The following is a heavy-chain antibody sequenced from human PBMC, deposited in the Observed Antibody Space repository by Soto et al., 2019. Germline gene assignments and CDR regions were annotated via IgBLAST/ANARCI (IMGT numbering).Heavy chain of an antibody. J-gene: IGHJ4*02. CDR3: ARTDNVGYYPY. Sequence: SDTLSLTCAFSGVSIISNYLWAWIRQSPGEGLVWIGSIYHSGTTYYNPSLESRVIISVDTSESRFALRLTSVTAADSAVYYCARTDNVGYYPYCGQGTLVTVSS. CDR2: IYHSGTT. V-gene: IGHV4-38-2*01. D-gene: IGHD2-15*01. CDR1: GVSIISNYL.